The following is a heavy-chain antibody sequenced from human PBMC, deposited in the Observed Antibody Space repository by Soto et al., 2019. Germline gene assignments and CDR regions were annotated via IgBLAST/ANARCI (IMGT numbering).Heavy chain of an antibody. CDR2: INHSGGT. CDR1: GGSFRGYY. Sequence: SETLSLTCAVHGGSFRGYYWSWIRQPPGKGLEWIGEINHSGGTNYNPSLKSRVSISVGASKNQFSLQLTSVTAADTAVYYCARLWSSNEVSSWGQGTLVTVSS. V-gene: IGHV4-34*01. CDR3: ARLWSSNEVSS. D-gene: IGHD3-10*01. J-gene: IGHJ4*02.